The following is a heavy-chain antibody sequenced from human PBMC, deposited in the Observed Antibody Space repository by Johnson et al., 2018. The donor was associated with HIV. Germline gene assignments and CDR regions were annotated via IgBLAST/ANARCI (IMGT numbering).Heavy chain of an antibody. CDR3: AGDRGAIAAAVNDAFDI. Sequence: VQLVESGGGVVRPGGSLKLSCAASGFTFDDYGMSWVRQAPGKGLEWVSGINWNGASTGYPDSVKGRFPISRDNAKNSLYLQMNSLRAEDTALYYCAGDRGAIAAAVNDAFDIWGQGTMVTVSS. CDR1: GFTFDDYG. J-gene: IGHJ3*02. D-gene: IGHD6-13*01. CDR2: INWNGAST. V-gene: IGHV3-20*04.